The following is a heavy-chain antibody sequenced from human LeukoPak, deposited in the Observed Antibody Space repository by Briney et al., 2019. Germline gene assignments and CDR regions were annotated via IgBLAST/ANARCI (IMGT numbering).Heavy chain of an antibody. CDR1: GGTFSSYA. V-gene: IGHV1-69*06. J-gene: IGHJ6*04. CDR2: IIPIFGTA. Sequence: GASVKVSCKASGGTFSSYAIGWVRQAPGQGLEWMGGIIPIFGTANYAQKFQGRVTITADKSTSTAYMELSSLRSEDTAVYYCARVRYCSSTSCRNFYYYYAMDVWGKGTTVTVSS. CDR3: ARVRYCSSTSCRNFYYYYAMDV. D-gene: IGHD2-2*01.